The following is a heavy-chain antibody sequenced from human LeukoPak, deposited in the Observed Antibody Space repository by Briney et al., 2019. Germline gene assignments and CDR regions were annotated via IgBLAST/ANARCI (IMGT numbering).Heavy chain of an antibody. J-gene: IGHJ5*02. Sequence: SETLSLTCAVYGGSFSGYYWSWIRQPPGKGLEWIGEINHSGSTNYNPSLKSRVTISVDTSKSQFSLKLSSVTAADTAVYYCARSKVPATGNWFDPWGQEPWSPSPQ. CDR3: ARSKVPATGNWFDP. D-gene: IGHD2-21*02. CDR2: INHSGST. V-gene: IGHV4-34*01. CDR1: GGSFSGYY.